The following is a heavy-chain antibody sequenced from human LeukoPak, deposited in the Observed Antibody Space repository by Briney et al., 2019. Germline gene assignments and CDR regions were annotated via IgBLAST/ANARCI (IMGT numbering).Heavy chain of an antibody. CDR3: ARYHSGSGSYPLVDYDAFDI. J-gene: IGHJ3*02. Sequence: ASVKVSCKASGYTFTSYCMHWVRQAPGQGLEWMGWISAYNGNTNYAQKLQGRVTMTTDTSTSTAYMELRSLRSDDTAVYYCARYHSGSGSYPLVDYDAFDIWGQGTMVTVSS. CDR2: ISAYNGNT. D-gene: IGHD3-10*01. CDR1: GYTFTSYC. V-gene: IGHV1-18*04.